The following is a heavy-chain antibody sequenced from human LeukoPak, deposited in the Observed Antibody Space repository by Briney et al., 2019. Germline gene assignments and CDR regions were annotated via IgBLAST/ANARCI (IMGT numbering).Heavy chain of an antibody. J-gene: IGHJ4*02. D-gene: IGHD1-26*01. V-gene: IGHV1-8*01. CDR1: GYTFTSHD. Sequence: ASVKVSCKASGYTFTSHDINWVRQAAGQGLEWVGYINTNSGNSVYAQNFQGRVTLTRNTSINTAYMELTSLRSEDTAVYYCARVPRESYSHWGQGTLVTVSS. CDR3: ARVPRESYSH. CDR2: INTNSGNS.